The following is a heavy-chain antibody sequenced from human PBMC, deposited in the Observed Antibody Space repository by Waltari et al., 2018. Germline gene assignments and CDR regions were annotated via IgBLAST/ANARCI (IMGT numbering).Heavy chain of an antibody. J-gene: IGHJ5*02. CDR3: SRSGSDDWFDP. CDR2: VGPKDGET. CDR1: GYTFTDYY. D-gene: IGHD2-15*01. V-gene: IGHV1-69-2*01. Sequence: EVQLLQSGAEVKKPGATVKISCKSSGYTFTDYYIHWGKQTPGKGLEWMGRVGPKDGETIYAEKFHDRVTISADTSTDTVYMIMNGLRFDDTALYFCSRSGSDDWFDPWGRGTPVTVVS.